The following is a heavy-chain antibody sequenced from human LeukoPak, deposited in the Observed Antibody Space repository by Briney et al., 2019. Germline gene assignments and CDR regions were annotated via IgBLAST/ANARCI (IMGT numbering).Heavy chain of an antibody. Sequence: ASVKVSCKASGYTFTNHYMHWVRQAPGQGLEWMGMIDPNGGRIIYAQKFQGRVSMTRDTSTSTVYMELTSLRSEDTAVYYCTRDPLRYLRVGHYDYWGQGTLVAVSS. CDR2: IDPNGGRI. J-gene: IGHJ4*02. D-gene: IGHD3-9*01. V-gene: IGHV1-46*01. CDR3: TRDPLRYLRVGHYDY. CDR1: GYTFTNHY.